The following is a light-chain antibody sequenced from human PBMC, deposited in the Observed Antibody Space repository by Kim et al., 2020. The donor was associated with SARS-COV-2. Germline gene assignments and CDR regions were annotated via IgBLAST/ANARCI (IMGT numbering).Light chain of an antibody. CDR2: WAS. V-gene: IGKV4-1*01. CDR1: QSILYTSNNKNY. Sequence: DIVMTQSPDSLAVSLGERATINCKSSQSILYTSNNKNYLAWYQQKPGQPPKLLIYWASTRESGVPDRFSGSGSGTDFTLTISSLQAEDVAVYYCQQYYSVESYTFGQGTKLEI. CDR3: QQYYSVESYT. J-gene: IGKJ2*01.